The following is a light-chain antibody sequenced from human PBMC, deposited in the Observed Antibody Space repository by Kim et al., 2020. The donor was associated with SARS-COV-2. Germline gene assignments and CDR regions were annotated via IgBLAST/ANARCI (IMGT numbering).Light chain of an antibody. CDR3: QQYNSFPYT. V-gene: IGKV1-5*03. CDR2: KAS. J-gene: IGKJ2*01. Sequence: DIQMTQSPSTLSASVGDRVTITCRASQSISTWLAWYQQKPGKPPKSLIYKASTLESGVPSTFSGSGSGTEFTLTISSLQPDDFATYYCQQYNSFPYTFCQGTKLVI. CDR1: QSISTW.